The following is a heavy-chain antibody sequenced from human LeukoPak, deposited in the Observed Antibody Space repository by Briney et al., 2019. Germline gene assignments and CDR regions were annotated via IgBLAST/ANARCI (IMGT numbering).Heavy chain of an antibody. D-gene: IGHD3-10*01. V-gene: IGHV3-48*04. CDR1: GFTFSSYS. J-gene: IGHJ5*02. Sequence: GGSLRLSCAASGFTFSSYSMNWVRQAPGKGLEWVSYISSSSSTIYYADSVKGRFTISRDNAKNSLYLQLNSLRAEDTAVYYCARARESSGSYYNYVHRWAFDPWGQGTLVTVSS. CDR2: ISSSSSTI. CDR3: ARARESSGSYYNYVHRWAFDP.